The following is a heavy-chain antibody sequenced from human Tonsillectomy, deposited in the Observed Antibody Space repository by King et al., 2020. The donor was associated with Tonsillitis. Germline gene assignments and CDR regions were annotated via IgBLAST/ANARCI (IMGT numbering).Heavy chain of an antibody. CDR1: GFTFSSYD. D-gene: IGHD3-22*01. Sequence: VQLVESGGGLVKPGGSLRLSCAASGFTFSSYDMSWIRQAPGKGLEWVSYISSSSSYTNYADSVKGRFTISRDNSKNTLYLQMNSLRAEDTAVYYCARDLYYYDSNGYPPGYWGQGTLVTVSS. CDR2: ISSSSSYT. J-gene: IGHJ4*02. V-gene: IGHV3-11*06. CDR3: ARDLYYYDSNGYPPGY.